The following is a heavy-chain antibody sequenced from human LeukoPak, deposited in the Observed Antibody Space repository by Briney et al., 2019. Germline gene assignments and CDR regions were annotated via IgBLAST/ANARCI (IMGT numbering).Heavy chain of an antibody. Sequence: GASMKVSCKASGGTFSSYAISWVRQAPGQGLEWMGGIMLIFGTANYAQKFQGRVTITTDESTSTAYMELSSLRSEDTAVYYCASPGYDSSGYYRDYWGQGTLVTVSS. V-gene: IGHV1-69*05. CDR1: GGTFSSYA. CDR2: IMLIFGTA. J-gene: IGHJ4*02. D-gene: IGHD3-22*01. CDR3: ASPGYDSSGYYRDY.